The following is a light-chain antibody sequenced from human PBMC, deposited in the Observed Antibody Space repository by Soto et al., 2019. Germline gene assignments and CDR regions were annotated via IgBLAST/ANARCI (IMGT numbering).Light chain of an antibody. CDR1: QSVRSSY. Sequence: EIVLTQSPGTLSLSPGERATLNCRASQSVRSSYLAWYQQQPGQAPRLLIHGASRRATGIPDRFSGSGSGTDFTLTINRREPEDVAVYFCQQDGDRWTFGQGTKVEIK. CDR2: GAS. J-gene: IGKJ1*01. V-gene: IGKV3-20*01. CDR3: QQDGDRWT.